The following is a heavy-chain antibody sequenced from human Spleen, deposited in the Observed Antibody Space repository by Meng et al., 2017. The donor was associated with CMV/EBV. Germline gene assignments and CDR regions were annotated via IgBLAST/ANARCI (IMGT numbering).Heavy chain of an antibody. CDR1: GFTVGNHY. D-gene: IGHD2-2*02. J-gene: IGHJ6*02. CDR2: IRYDGSNK. Sequence: GGSLRLSCSASGFTVGNHYMNWVRQAPGKGLEWVAFIRYDGSNKYYADSVKGRFTISRDNSKNTLYLQMNSLRAEDTAVYYCAKWGGIVVVPAAINYYGMDVWGQGTTVTVSS. V-gene: IGHV3-30*02. CDR3: AKWGGIVVVPAAINYYGMDV.